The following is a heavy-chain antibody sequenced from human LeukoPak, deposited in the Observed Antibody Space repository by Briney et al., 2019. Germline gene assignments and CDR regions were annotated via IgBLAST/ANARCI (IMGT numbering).Heavy chain of an antibody. CDR2: IAPNSGGT. CDR3: AREYSSSSGRLYDY. J-gene: IGHJ4*02. V-gene: IGHV1-2*02. Sequence: ASVKVSCKASGYTFTGYHMHWVRQAPGQGLEWMGWIAPNSGGTNYAQKFQGRVTMTRDTSISTAYMEVSRLRSDDAAVYYCAREYSSSSGRLYDYWGQGTLVTVSS. D-gene: IGHD6-6*01. CDR1: GYTFTGYH.